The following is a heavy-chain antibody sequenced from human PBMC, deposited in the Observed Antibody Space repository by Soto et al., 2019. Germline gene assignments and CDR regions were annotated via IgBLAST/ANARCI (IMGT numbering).Heavy chain of an antibody. CDR3: TREGNGMDV. CDR1: GFTFGDYA. D-gene: IGHD3-10*01. J-gene: IGHJ6*02. CDR2: IRSKAYGGTT. Sequence: GGSLRLSCTASGFTFGDYAMSWVRQAPGKGLEWVGFIRSKAYGGTTENAASVKGRFTISRDDSKNIAYVQMNSLKTEDTAVYYCTREGNGMDVWGQGTTVTVSS. V-gene: IGHV3-49*04.